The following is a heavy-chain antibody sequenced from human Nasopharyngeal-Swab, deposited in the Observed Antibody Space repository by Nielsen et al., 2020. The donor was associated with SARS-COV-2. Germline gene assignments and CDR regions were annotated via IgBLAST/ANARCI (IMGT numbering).Heavy chain of an antibody. J-gene: IGHJ4*02. CDR2: IKQDGSEM. D-gene: IGHD5-24*01. CDR1: GFIFSNYW. CDR3: AREGRDGFDY. V-gene: IGHV3-7*01. Sequence: GESLKISCAASGFIFSNYWMTWVRQAPGKGLEWVANIKQDGSEMYYVDSVKGRFTISRDNAKNSLYLQMNSPRVEDTAVYNCAREGRDGFDYWGQGTLVTVSS.